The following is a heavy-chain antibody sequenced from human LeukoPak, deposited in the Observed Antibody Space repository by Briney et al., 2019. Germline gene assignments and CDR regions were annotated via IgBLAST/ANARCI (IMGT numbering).Heavy chain of an antibody. V-gene: IGHV3-48*01. CDR2: SSSSGSAI. D-gene: IGHD2-15*01. CDR3: VRVTGSYFAY. Sequence: GGSLRLSCAASGFPLSSDSINWVRHAPGKGPEWVSYSSSSGSAIYYIDPVKGQFTESRDHATNSLYLQMNSPSCEVTAVYYCVRVTGSYFAYWVQGALV. J-gene: IGHJ4*02. CDR1: GFPLSSDS.